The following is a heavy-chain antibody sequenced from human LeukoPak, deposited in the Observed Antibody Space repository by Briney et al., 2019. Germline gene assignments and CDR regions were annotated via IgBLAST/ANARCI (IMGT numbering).Heavy chain of an antibody. Sequence: SQTLSLTCAISGDSVSSNSAAWNWIRHSPSRGLEWLGRTYYRSKWYNDYAVSVKSRITINPDTSKNQFSLQLNSVTPEDTAVYYCASYYDILTGYFPWAFDIWGQGTMVTVSS. CDR3: ASYYDILTGYFPWAFDI. CDR1: GDSVSSNSAA. CDR2: TYYRSKWYN. V-gene: IGHV6-1*01. J-gene: IGHJ3*02. D-gene: IGHD3-9*01.